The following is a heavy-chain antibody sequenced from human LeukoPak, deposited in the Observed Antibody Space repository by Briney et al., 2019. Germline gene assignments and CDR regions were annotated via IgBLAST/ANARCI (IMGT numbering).Heavy chain of an antibody. CDR1: GGTFSSYA. V-gene: IGHV1-18*01. J-gene: IGHJ4*02. Sequence: GASVKVSCKASGGTFSSYAISWVRQAPGQGLEWMGWIRAYNGNTNYAQKLQGRVTMTTDTSTSTAYMELRSLRSDDTAVYYCARDTGAAADHWRGYYFDYWGQGTLVTVSS. CDR2: IRAYNGNT. D-gene: IGHD6-13*01. CDR3: ARDTGAAADHWRGYYFDY.